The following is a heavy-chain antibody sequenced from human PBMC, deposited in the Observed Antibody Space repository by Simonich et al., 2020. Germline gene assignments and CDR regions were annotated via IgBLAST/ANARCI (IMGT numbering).Heavy chain of an antibody. Sequence: QVQLQESGPGLVKPSETLSLTCAVSGYSISSSYYWSWIRQPPGKGLGWIGYIYYSGSTNYNPSLKSRVTISVDTSKNQFSLKLSSVTAADTAVYYCARRGDGHAFDIWGQGTMVTVSS. J-gene: IGHJ3*02. V-gene: IGHV4-59*12. CDR2: IYYSGST. D-gene: IGHD3-16*01. CDR1: GYSISSSYY. CDR3: ARRGDGHAFDI.